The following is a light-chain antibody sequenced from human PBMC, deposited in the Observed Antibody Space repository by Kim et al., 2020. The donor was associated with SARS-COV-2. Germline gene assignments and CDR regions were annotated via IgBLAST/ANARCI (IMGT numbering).Light chain of an antibody. CDR3: QSYDTSNVV. CDR2: EDN. CDR1: SGSIASYY. V-gene: IGLV6-57*01. J-gene: IGLJ2*01. Sequence: GKTVTISCTCSSGSIASYYVQWYQQRPGSSPTTVIYEDNQRPSGVPERFSGSIDSSSNSASLTVSGLKTEDEADYYCQSYDTSNVVFGGGTQLTVL.